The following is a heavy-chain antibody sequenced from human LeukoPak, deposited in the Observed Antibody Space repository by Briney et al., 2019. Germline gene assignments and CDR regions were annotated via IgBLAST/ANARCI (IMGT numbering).Heavy chain of an antibody. CDR3: ARDGGASQDLFLDY. D-gene: IGHD3-16*01. Sequence: SETLSLTCSLSGGSISTYYWTWIRQHPGKGLEWIGYIYYSGSTYYNPSLKSRVTMSVDTSKNQFSLKLSSVTAADTAVYYCARDGGASQDLFLDYWGQGTLVTVSS. V-gene: IGHV4-59*12. CDR1: GGSISTYY. J-gene: IGHJ4*02. CDR2: IYYSGST.